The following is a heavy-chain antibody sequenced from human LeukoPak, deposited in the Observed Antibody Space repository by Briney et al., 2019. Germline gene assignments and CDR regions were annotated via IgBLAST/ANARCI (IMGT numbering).Heavy chain of an antibody. CDR3: ARGRGPPNY. V-gene: IGHV3-48*03. CDR2: ISSSGSTI. J-gene: IGHJ4*02. Sequence: PGGSLRLSCAASGFTFSSYEVNWLRQATGKGLEWVSYISSSGSTIYYADSVKGRFTISRDNAKNSLYLQMNSLRAEDTAVYYCARGRGPPNYWGQGTLVTVAS. CDR1: GFTFSSYE.